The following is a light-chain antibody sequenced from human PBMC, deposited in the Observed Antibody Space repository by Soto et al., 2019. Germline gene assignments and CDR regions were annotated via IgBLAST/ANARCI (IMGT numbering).Light chain of an antibody. J-gene: IGKJ1*01. CDR1: HSISSW. CDR2: DAP. Sequence: DIQMTQSPSTLSASVGDRVTITCRASHSISSWLAWYKQKPVKPPKLLIYDAPSLESGVPSRFSGSGSGTDFTLTISSLQPDDFATYYDQHYNSYSWTFSQGTKVYIK. CDR3: QHYNSYSWT. V-gene: IGKV1-5*01.